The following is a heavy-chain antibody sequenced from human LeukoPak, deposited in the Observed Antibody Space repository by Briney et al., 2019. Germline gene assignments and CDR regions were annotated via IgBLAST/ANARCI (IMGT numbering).Heavy chain of an antibody. D-gene: IGHD3-10*02. V-gene: IGHV3-30*03. CDR2: ISYDGSNK. Sequence: PGGSLRLSCAASGFTFSSYGMHWVRQAPGKGLEWVAVISYDGSNKYYADSVKGRFTISRDNSKNTLYLQMNGLRAEDTAVYYCASVPGPWGQGTLVTVSS. CDR3: ASVPGP. CDR1: GFTFSSYG. J-gene: IGHJ5*02.